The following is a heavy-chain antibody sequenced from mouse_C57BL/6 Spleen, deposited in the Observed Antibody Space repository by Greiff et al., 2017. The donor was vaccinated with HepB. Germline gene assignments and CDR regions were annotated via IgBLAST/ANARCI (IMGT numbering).Heavy chain of an antibody. Sequence: LQESGPELVKPGASMKISCKASGYAFSSSWMNWVKQRPGKGLEWIGRIYPGDGDTNYNGKFKGKATLTADKSSSTAYMQLSSLTSEDSAVYFCARSGYYGSRPYYYAMDCWGQGTSVTVSS. CDR2: IYPGDGDT. CDR3: ARSGYYGSRPYYYAMDC. V-gene: IGHV1-82*01. D-gene: IGHD1-1*01. CDR1: GYAFSSSW. J-gene: IGHJ4*01.